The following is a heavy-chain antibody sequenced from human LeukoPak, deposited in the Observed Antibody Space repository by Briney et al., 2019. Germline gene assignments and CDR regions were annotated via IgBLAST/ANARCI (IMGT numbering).Heavy chain of an antibody. J-gene: IGHJ4*02. CDR1: GLTFTDYP. CDR2: IRTSAASAYNT. CDR3: ARDQRFAFDY. Sequence: PGGSLRLSCAASGLTFTDYPMNWVRQAPGRGLEWVANIRTSAASAYNTNYADSVQGRVIISRDDAKKTLYLHMNGLRDDDTAVYYCARDQRFAFDYWGQGILVTVSS. D-gene: IGHD3-16*01. V-gene: IGHV3-48*02.